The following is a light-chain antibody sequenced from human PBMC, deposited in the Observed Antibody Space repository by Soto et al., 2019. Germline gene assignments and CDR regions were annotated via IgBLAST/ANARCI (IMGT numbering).Light chain of an antibody. V-gene: IGKV1-39*01. CDR3: QQCYSTPHT. Sequence: DIQMTQSPSLLSASAGDRVTITCRASQAISNYLDWYQQKPGKAPNLLIYAATTLQSGVPSRFSGSGYGTDFTLTISSLQSEDVGIYYCQQCYSTPHTFGQGTKVDI. CDR1: QAISNY. J-gene: IGKJ1*01. CDR2: AAT.